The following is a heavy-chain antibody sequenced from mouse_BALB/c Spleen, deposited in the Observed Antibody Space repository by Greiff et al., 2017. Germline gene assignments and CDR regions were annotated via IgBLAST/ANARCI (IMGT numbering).Heavy chain of an antibody. CDR3: AREGGWTTTEGFDY. CDR1: GFSLTSYG. CDR2: IWAGGST. V-gene: IGHV2-9*02. D-gene: IGHD1-1*01. J-gene: IGHJ2*01. Sequence: VMLVESGPGLVAPSQSLSITCTVSGFSLTSYGVHWVRQPPGKGLEWLGVIWAGGSTNYNSALMSRLSISKDNSKSQVFLKMNSLQTDDTAMYYCAREGGWTTTEGFDYWGQGTTLTVSS.